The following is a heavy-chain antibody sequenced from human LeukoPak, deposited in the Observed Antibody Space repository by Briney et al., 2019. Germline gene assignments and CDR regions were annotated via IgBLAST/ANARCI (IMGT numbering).Heavy chain of an antibody. V-gene: IGHV3-72*01. CDR1: GFTFSDYY. J-gene: IGHJ2*01. CDR2: IRNKANTYTT. CDR3: ARAGVGTRYFDL. D-gene: IGHD6-13*01. Sequence: GGSLRLSCAASGFTFSDYYMDWVRQASGKGLDWVARIRNKANTYTTEYAASVKGRFTISRDESKNSLHLQMNSLKTEDTAVYFCARAGVGTRYFDLWGRGTLVTVSS.